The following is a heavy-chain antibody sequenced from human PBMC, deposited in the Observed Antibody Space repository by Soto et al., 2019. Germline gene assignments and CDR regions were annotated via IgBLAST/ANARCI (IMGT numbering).Heavy chain of an antibody. D-gene: IGHD6-19*01. J-gene: IGHJ4*02. CDR2: IIPIFGTA. V-gene: IGHV1-69*13. CDR3: ARSASCSGCPPPY. Sequence: SVKVSCKGSGGTLSSYAISWVRQDPGQGLEWMGGIIPIFGTANYAQKVQGRVTITADESTSTAYMELSSLRSEDTAVYYCARSASCSGCPPPYWGQGTLVTVPQ. CDR1: GGTLSSYA.